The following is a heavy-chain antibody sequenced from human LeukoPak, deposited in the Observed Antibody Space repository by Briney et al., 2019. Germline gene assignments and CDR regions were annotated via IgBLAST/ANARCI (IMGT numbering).Heavy chain of an antibody. V-gene: IGHV3-23*01. CDR3: AKVLRAYYDSSGYYLEDAFDI. D-gene: IGHD3-22*01. CDR2: ISGSGGST. J-gene: IGHJ3*02. Sequence: SGGSLRLSCAASGFTFSSYAMSWVRQAPGKGLEWVLAISGSGGSTYYADSVKGRFTISRDNSKNTLYLQMNSLRAEDTAVYYCAKVLRAYYDSSGYYLEDAFDIWGQGTMVTVSS. CDR1: GFTFSSYA.